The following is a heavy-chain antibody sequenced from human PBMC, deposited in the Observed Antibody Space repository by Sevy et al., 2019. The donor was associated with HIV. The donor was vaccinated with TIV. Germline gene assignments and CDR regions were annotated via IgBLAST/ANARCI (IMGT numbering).Heavy chain of an antibody. J-gene: IGHJ3*02. V-gene: IGHV1-24*01. CDR2: FDPEDGET. CDR3: ATVHYGDYSAFDI. Sequence: ASVKVSCKVSGYTLTELSMHWVRQAPGKGLEWMGGFDPEDGETIYAQRFQGRVTMTEDTSTDTAYMELSSLRSEDTAVYYCATVHYGDYSAFDIWGQGTMVTVSS. D-gene: IGHD4-17*01. CDR1: GYTLTELS.